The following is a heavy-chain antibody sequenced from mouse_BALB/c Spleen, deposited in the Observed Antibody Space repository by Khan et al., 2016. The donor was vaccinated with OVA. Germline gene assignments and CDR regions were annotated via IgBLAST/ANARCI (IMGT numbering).Heavy chain of an antibody. Sequence: EVQLVESGGGLVQPGGSLILSCAASGFDFSRNWMSWARQAPGNGQEWIGEINPGSSTIHYTPSLKDKFIISRDNAKNTLYLQMRKVRSEDTALYYCARLERYGQLANWGQGTLVTVSA. CDR3: ARLERYGQLAN. CDR2: INPGSSTI. D-gene: IGHD2-14*01. V-gene: IGHV4-2*02. CDR1: GFDFSRNW. J-gene: IGHJ3*01.